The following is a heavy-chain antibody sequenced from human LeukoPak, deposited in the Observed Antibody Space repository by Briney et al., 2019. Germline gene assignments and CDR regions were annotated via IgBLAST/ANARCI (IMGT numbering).Heavy chain of an antibody. D-gene: IGHD3/OR15-3a*01. CDR2: IYSCGTT. CDR1: GGSISNYY. J-gene: IGHJ4*02. V-gene: IGHV4-59*01. CDR3: ARQTGSGLFILP. Sequence: SETLSLTCTVSGGSISNYYWNWIRQPPGKGLEWIGFIYSCGTTNYNPSLKSRLSFSIDTSKNQFSLKLTSMTAADTAVYYCARQTGSGLFILPGGQGTLVTVSS.